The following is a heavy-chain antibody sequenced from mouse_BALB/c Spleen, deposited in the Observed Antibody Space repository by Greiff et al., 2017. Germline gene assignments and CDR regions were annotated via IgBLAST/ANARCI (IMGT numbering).Heavy chain of an antibody. J-gene: IGHJ1*01. D-gene: IGHD3-3*01. CDR3: TSVVELGRHFDV. CDR2: IRLKSNNYAT. V-gene: IGHV6-6*02. CDR1: GFTFSNYW. Sequence: EVQLVESGGGLVQPGGSMKLSCVASGFTFSNYWMNWVRQSPEKGLEWVAEIRLKSNNYATHYAESVKGRFTISRDDSKSSVYLQMNNLRAEDTGIYYCTSVVELGRHFDVWGAGTTVTVSS.